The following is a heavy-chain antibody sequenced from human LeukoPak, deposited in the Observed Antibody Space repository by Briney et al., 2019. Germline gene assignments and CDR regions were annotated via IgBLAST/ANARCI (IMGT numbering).Heavy chain of an antibody. CDR3: ARQAYGDYAWFDP. CDR1: GYSFSKYW. Sequence: GESLKISCTASGYSFSKYWIAWVRQMPGKGLECMGFIYPDDSDTRYSPSFQGQVTISADKSISTAYLQWSSLKASDTAMYFCARQAYGDYAWFDPWGQGTLVTVSS. CDR2: IYPDDSDT. V-gene: IGHV5-51*01. J-gene: IGHJ5*02. D-gene: IGHD4-17*01.